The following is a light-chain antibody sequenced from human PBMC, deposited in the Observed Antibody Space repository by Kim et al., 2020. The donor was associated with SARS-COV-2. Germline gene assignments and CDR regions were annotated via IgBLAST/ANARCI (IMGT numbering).Light chain of an antibody. V-gene: IGLV2-18*02. CDR3: CSYTTRSTYV. J-gene: IGLJ1*01. CDR2: EVT. CDR1: SSDVGTYNR. Sequence: QSALTQPPSVSGSPGQSVTISCTGTSSDVGTYNRVSWYQQSPGTAPKLIIYEVTNRPSGVPGRFSGSKSGNTASLIISGLQAEDEADYYCCSYTTRSTYVFGTGTKVTV.